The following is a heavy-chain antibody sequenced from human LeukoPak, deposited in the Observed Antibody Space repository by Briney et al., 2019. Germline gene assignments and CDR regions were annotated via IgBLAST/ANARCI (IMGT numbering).Heavy chain of an antibody. CDR1: GGSFSLYY. CDR3: ARGTRYGDYANYFDY. J-gene: IGHJ4*02. Sequence: SETLSLTCTVSGGSFSLYYWTWIRQPPGKGLEWIGYIYYSGSTNYNPSLKSRVTISVNKSKNQFSLKLSSVTAADTAVYYCARGTRYGDYANYFDYWGQGTLVTVSS. V-gene: IGHV4-59*01. D-gene: IGHD4-17*01. CDR2: IYYSGST.